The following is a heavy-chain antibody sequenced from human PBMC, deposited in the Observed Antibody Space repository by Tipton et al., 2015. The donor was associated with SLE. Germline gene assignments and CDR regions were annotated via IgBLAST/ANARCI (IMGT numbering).Heavy chain of an antibody. CDR1: GGSISSYY. D-gene: IGHD6-13*01. V-gene: IGHV4-59*01. CDR2: IYYTGST. Sequence: TLSLTCSVSGGSISSYYWSWIRQPPGQGLEWIAYIYYTGSTGSTNYNPSLESRVTMSVDTSKNQFSLKLNSVTAADTAVYYCARRSWSDAFDIWGQGTMVTVSS. J-gene: IGHJ3*02. CDR3: ARRSWSDAFDI.